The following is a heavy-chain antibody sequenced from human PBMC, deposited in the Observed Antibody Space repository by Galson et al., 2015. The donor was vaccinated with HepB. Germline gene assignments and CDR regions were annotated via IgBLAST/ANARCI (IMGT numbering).Heavy chain of an antibody. J-gene: IGHJ4*02. V-gene: IGHV4-34*01. CDR3: ARGRGLQRLFGRNRRDFFTF. CDR1: GSFKDNY. CDR2: ISHSGST. D-gene: IGHD2-21*01. Sequence: ETLSLTCAVYGSFKDNYWNWIRQPPGKGLEWIGEISHSGSTNYNPSLRSRVIMSVDTSKNQFSLRLTSVTAADTAVYYCARGRGLQRLFGRNRRDFFTFGGQGTLVIVSS.